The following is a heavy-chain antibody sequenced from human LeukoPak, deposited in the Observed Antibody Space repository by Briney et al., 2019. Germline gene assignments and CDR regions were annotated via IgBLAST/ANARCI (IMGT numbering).Heavy chain of an antibody. D-gene: IGHD1-26*01. CDR2: IYYSGST. V-gene: IGHV4-59*01. CDR1: GGSISSYY. J-gene: IGHJ4*02. Sequence: SETLSLTCTVSGGSISSYYWSWIRQPPGKGLEWIGYIYYSGSTNYNPSLKSRVTISVDTSKNQFSLKLSSVTAADTAVYYCARGSSRGSYAIPIMWGQGTLVTVSS. CDR3: ARGSSRGSYAIPIM.